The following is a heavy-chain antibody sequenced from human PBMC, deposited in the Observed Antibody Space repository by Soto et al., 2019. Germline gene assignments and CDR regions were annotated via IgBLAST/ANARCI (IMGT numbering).Heavy chain of an antibody. D-gene: IGHD4-17*01. CDR2: ISSSGGFNT. CDR1: GFTFSSYA. Sequence: EVQLLESGGGLVQPGGSLRLSCAASGFTFSSYAMTWVRQAPRKGLEWVSAISSSGGFNTYYADSVKGRFTISRDNSKNTLFLQMNSLRAEDTAVYYCAKVLRQYGDSDCYFDFWGRGALVTVSS. CDR3: AKVLRQYGDSDCYFDF. J-gene: IGHJ2*01. V-gene: IGHV3-23*01.